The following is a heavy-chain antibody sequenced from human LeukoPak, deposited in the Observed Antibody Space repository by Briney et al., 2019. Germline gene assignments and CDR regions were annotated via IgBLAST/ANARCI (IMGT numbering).Heavy chain of an antibody. CDR1: GGSISSYY. Sequence: PSEALSLTCTVSGGSISSYYWSWIRQPAGKGLEWIGRIYTSGSTNYNPSLKSRVTMSVDTSKNQFSLKLSSVTAADTAVYYCARDLPLYSSSRFNWFDPWGQGTLVTVSS. CDR2: IYTSGST. D-gene: IGHD6-13*01. CDR3: ARDLPLYSSSRFNWFDP. J-gene: IGHJ5*02. V-gene: IGHV4-4*07.